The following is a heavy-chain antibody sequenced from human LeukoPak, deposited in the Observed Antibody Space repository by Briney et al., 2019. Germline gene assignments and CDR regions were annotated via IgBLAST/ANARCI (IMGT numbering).Heavy chain of an antibody. D-gene: IGHD3-22*01. CDR1: GYTFTGYS. J-gene: IGHJ4*02. Sequence: ASVKVSCKASGYTFTGYSIYWVRQTPGQKLEWMGWINPKTGTANSAQKFQGRVTMTRDTSISTAYMELSRLRSDDTAVYYCARGDSSGYLNLDYWGQGTLVTVSS. V-gene: IGHV1-2*02. CDR3: ARGDSSGYLNLDY. CDR2: INPKTGTA.